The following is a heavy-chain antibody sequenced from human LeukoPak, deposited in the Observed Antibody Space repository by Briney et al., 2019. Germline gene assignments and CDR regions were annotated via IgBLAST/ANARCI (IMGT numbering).Heavy chain of an antibody. Sequence: KTGGSLRLSCAASGFTFNTYPMNWVRQAPGKGLEWVSFIGSSGSYIYYADSLKGRFTISRDNSKNTLYLQMNSLRAEDTAVYYCAKGPWYSSSWYDYWGQGTLVTVSS. CDR1: GFTFNTYP. D-gene: IGHD6-13*01. V-gene: IGHV3-21*04. CDR3: AKGPWYSSSWYDY. J-gene: IGHJ4*02. CDR2: IGSSGSYI.